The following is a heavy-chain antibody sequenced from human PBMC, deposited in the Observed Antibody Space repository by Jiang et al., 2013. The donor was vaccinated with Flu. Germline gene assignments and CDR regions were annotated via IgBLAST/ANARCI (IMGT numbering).Heavy chain of an antibody. J-gene: IGHJ4*02. V-gene: IGHV4-34*01. CDR2: INHSGST. CDR3: ARGMTTWDY. CDR1: GGSFSGYY. Sequence: LLKPSETLSLTCAVYGGSFSGYYWSWIRQPPGKGLEWIGEINHSGSTNYNPSLKSRVTISVDTSKNQFSLKLSSVTAADTAVYYCARGMTTWDYWGQGTLVTVSS. D-gene: IGHD4-11*01.